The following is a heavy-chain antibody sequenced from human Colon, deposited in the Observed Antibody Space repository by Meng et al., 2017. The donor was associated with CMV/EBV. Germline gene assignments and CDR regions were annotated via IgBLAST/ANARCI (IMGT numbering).Heavy chain of an antibody. CDR2: INTDGSTT. J-gene: IGHJ4*02. V-gene: IGHV3-74*01. Sequence: EVQLVESGGGLVQPGGSLRLSCAASGFTFSSKWMHWVRQGPGKGLVWVSRINTDGSTTYYADSVKGRFTISRDNAKNTLYLQMNSLRVEDTAVYYCASRDYWGQGTLVTVSS. CDR1: GFTFSSKW. CDR3: ASRDY.